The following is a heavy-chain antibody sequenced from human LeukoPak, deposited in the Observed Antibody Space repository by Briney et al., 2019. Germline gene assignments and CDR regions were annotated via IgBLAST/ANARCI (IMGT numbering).Heavy chain of an antibody. D-gene: IGHD3-3*01. CDR2: VYYSGST. CDR1: GGSISSYY. V-gene: IGHV4-59*08. CDR3: ARQSTYYDFWSGYYDDHYYYYMDV. Sequence: SETLSLTCTVSGGSISSYYWNWIRQPPGKGLESMGYVYYSGSTNYNPSLKSRVTISVDTSKNQFSLKLSSVTAADTAVYYCARQSTYYDFWSGYYDDHYYYYMDVWGKGTTVTVSS. J-gene: IGHJ6*03.